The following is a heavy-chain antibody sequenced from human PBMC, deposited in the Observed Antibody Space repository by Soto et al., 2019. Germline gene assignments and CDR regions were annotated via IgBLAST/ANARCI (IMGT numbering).Heavy chain of an antibody. CDR2: ISSSSSYI. J-gene: IGHJ4*02. Sequence: EVQLVESGGGLVKPGGSRRHSCAASGFTFSSYGMNWVRQAPGKGLEWVSSISSSSSYIYYADSVKGQFTISRDNAKNSLYLQMNSLRAEDTAVYYCARDGEDGYNFNWGQGTLVTVSA. D-gene: IGHD5-12*01. CDR3: ARDGEDGYNFN. V-gene: IGHV3-21*01. CDR1: GFTFSSYG.